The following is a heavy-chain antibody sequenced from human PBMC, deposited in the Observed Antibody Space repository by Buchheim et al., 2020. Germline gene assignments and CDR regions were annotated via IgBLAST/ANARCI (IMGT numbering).Heavy chain of an antibody. J-gene: IGHJ4*02. V-gene: IGHV3-30-3*01. Sequence: QVQLVEAGGGVVQPGTSLRLSCVASGFTFSSYAFHWVRQAPGKGLEWVAVISTDGNYIFYADSVKGRFTISRDNSENTLFLQMNGLRTEDTAVYSCARSSPVDCPLDSWGQGTL. CDR3: ARSSPVDCPLDS. D-gene: IGHD2-21*01. CDR2: ISTDGNYI. CDR1: GFTFSSYA.